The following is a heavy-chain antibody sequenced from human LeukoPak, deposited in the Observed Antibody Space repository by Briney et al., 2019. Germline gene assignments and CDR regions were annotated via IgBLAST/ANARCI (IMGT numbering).Heavy chain of an antibody. CDR3: AKSPTMDAAFDI. J-gene: IGHJ3*02. V-gene: IGHV3-23*01. Sequence: PGGSLRLSCAASGFTFSSYAMNWVRQAPGKGLERVSGIGYTGDSTFYADSVKGRFTVSRDSSKNTLFLHMNSLRAEDTALYYCAKSPTMDAAFDIWGQGTMVTVSS. CDR2: IGYTGDST. D-gene: IGHD5-12*01. CDR1: GFTFSSYA.